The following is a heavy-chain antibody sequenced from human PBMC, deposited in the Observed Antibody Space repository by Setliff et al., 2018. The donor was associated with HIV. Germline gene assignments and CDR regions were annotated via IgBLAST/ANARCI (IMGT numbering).Heavy chain of an antibody. Sequence: SQTLSLTCAISGDSVSSSNRVAWNWIRQSPPRGLEWLGRTYYSSKWYIDYAMSVKGRIIINPDTSKNRFSLQLNSVTPEDTAVYYCVRGNVSAFDIWGQGTMVTVSS. CDR2: TYYSSKWYI. CDR3: VRGNVSAFDI. D-gene: IGHD2-15*01. V-gene: IGHV6-1*01. CDR1: GDSVSSSNRVA. J-gene: IGHJ3*02.